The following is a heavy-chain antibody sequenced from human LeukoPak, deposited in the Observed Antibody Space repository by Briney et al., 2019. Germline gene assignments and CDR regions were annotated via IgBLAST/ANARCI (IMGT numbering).Heavy chain of an antibody. CDR2: ISANGDST. D-gene: IGHD1-26*01. V-gene: IGHV3-64D*06. CDR1: GFTSSRYA. Sequence: GGCLRLSCSESGFTSSRYATRWVRPAPERGLKYVSAISANGDSTYYADSAKGRFTTSRDNSKNTLYLQMSSLRPEDTAVYYCVKEVWDANYYLDYWGQGTLVTVSS. J-gene: IGHJ4*02. CDR3: VKEVWDANYYLDY.